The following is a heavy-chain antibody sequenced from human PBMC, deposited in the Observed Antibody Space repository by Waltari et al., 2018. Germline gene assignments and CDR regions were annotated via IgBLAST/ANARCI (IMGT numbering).Heavy chain of an antibody. CDR1: GGSISSGSYY. CDR3: ARAAYGDYVDY. J-gene: IGHJ4*02. CDR2: IYTSGST. V-gene: IGHV4-61*09. Sequence: QVQLQESGPGLVKPSQTLSLTCTVSGGSISSGSYYWSWIRQPAGKGLEWIGYIYTSGSTNYNPALKSRVTISVDTSKNQFSLKLSSVTAADTAVYYCARAAYGDYVDYWGQGTLVTVSS. D-gene: IGHD4-17*01.